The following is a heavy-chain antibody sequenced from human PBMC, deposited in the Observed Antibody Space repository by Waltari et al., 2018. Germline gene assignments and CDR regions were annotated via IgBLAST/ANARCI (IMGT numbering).Heavy chain of an antibody. V-gene: IGHV1-2*02. CDR2: INPNSGGT. D-gene: IGHD6-13*01. CDR3: ARGYSTPDYYYYMDV. CDR1: GYTFTGYY. Sequence: QVQLVQSGAEVKKPGASVKVSCKASGYTFTGYYMHWVRQAPGQGLEWMGWINPNSGGTNYAQKFQGRVTMTRDTSISTAYMELSRLRSDDTAVYCCARGYSTPDYYYYMDVWGKGTTVTVSS. J-gene: IGHJ6*03.